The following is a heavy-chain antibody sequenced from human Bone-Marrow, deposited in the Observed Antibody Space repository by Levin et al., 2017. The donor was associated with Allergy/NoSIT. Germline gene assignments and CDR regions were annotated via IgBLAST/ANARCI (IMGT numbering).Heavy chain of an antibody. CDR3: ARYGRYCSSTSCPYYYYYYYMDV. CDR2: INHSGST. CDR1: GGSFSGYY. V-gene: IGHV4-34*01. D-gene: IGHD2-2*01. Sequence: SQTLSLTCAVYGGSFSGYYWSWIRQPPGKGLEWIGEINHSGSTNYNPSLKSRVTISVDTSKNQFSLKLSSVTAADTAVYYCARYGRYCSSTSCPYYYYYYYMDVWGKGTTVTVSS. J-gene: IGHJ6*03.